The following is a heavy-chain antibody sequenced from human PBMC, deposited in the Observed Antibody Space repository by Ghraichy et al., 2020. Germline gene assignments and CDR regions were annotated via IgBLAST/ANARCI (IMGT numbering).Heavy chain of an antibody. Sequence: GGSLRLSCAASGFTFSSYSMNWVRQAPGKGLEWVSSISSSSSYIYYADSVKGRFTISRDNAKNSLYLQMNSLRAEDTAVYYCARDRGSDSELERAFDIWGQGTMVTVSS. CDR3: ARDRGSDSELERAFDI. CDR2: ISSSSSYI. V-gene: IGHV3-21*01. CDR1: GFTFSSYS. D-gene: IGHD1-26*01. J-gene: IGHJ3*02.